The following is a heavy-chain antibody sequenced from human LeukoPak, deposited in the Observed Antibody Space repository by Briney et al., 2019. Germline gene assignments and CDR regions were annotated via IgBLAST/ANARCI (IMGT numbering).Heavy chain of an antibody. J-gene: IGHJ4*02. CDR3: ARGVVAATKKTLYFDY. CDR1: GGSISSGGYS. Sequence: PSETLSLTCAVSGGSISSGGYSWSWIRQPPGKGLEWIGEINHSGSTNYNPSLKSRVTISVDTSKNQFSLKLSSVTAADTAVYYCARGVVAATKKTLYFDYWGQGTLVTVSS. V-gene: IGHV4-34*01. D-gene: IGHD2-15*01. CDR2: INHSGST.